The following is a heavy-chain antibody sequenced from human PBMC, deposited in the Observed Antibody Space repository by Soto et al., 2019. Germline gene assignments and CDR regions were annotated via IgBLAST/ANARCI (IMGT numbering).Heavy chain of an antibody. CDR1: GGTFSNYA. J-gene: IGHJ6*02. D-gene: IGHD6-19*01. CDR3: ARVEAVAGICHYHGLDV. V-gene: IGHV1-69*12. CDR2: IIPIFGTT. Sequence: QVQLVQSGAEVKKPGSSVKVSCKASGGTFSNYAISWVRQAPGPGLEWIGGIIPIFGTTYYAQKFQGRVTIIADESTTTDDLELSSLRSEDTARYYCARVEAVAGICHYHGLDVWCPGTAVSVS.